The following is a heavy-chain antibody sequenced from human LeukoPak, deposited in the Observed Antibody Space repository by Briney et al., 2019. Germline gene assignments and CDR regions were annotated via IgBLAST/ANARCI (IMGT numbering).Heavy chain of an antibody. J-gene: IGHJ6*02. CDR3: ARDADIVVVPAAGSYYGMDV. CDR1: GGSFSGYY. CDR2: IIYSGST. Sequence: SETLSLTCAVYGGSFSGYYWSWIRQPPGKGLEWIGEIIYSGSTNYNPSLKSRVTISVDTSKNQFSLKLSSVTAADTAVYYCARDADIVVVPAAGSYYGMDVWGQGTTVTVSS. D-gene: IGHD2-2*01. V-gene: IGHV4-34*12.